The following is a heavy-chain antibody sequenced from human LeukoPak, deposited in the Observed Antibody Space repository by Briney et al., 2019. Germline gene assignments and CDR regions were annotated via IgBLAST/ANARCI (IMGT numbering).Heavy chain of an antibody. CDR2: TYYRSKWYN. J-gene: IGHJ6*02. D-gene: IGHD1-26*01. CDR3: ARGEGGSYVSYYGMDV. Sequence: SQTLSLTCAISGDSVSSNSAAWNWIRQSPPRGLEWLGRTYYRSKWYNDYAVSVKSRITINPDTSKNQFSLQLNSVTPEDTAVYYCARGEGGSYVSYYGMDVWGQGTTVTASS. CDR1: GDSVSSNSAA. V-gene: IGHV6-1*01.